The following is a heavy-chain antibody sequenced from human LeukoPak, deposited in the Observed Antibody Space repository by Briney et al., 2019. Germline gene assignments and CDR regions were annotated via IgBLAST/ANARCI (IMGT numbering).Heavy chain of an antibody. CDR1: GFTFSSYW. D-gene: IGHD6-13*01. J-gene: IGHJ5*02. Sequence: PGGSLRLSCAVSGFTFSSYWMSWVRQAPGKGLEWVANIKQDGSEKYYVDSVKGRFTISRDNAKNSLYLQMNSLRAEDTAVYYCARDVGIAAAGGRNWFDPWGQGTLVTVSS. CDR2: IKQDGSEK. CDR3: ARDVGIAAAGGRNWFDP. V-gene: IGHV3-7*01.